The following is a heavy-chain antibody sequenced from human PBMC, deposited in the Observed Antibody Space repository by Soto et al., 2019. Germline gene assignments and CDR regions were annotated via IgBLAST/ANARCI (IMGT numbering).Heavy chain of an antibody. CDR3: SRGCRYSSSWYSDY. J-gene: IGHJ4*02. Sequence: SETLSLTCTVSGGSISSSSYYWGWIRQPPGKGLEWIGSIYYSGSTYYNPSLKSRVTISVDTSKNQFSLKLSSVTAADTAVYYCSRGCRYSSSWYSDYWGQGPLVTVSS. V-gene: IGHV4-39*01. CDR2: IYYSGST. D-gene: IGHD6-13*01. CDR1: GGSISSSSYY.